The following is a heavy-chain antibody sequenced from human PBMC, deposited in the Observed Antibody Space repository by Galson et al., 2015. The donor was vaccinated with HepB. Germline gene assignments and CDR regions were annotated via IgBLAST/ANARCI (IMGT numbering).Heavy chain of an antibody. D-gene: IGHD1-26*01. CDR2: IYSGGST. V-gene: IGHV3-66*01. J-gene: IGHJ4*02. CDR1: GFTVSSNY. Sequence: SLRLSCAASGFTVSSNYMSWVRQAPGKGLEWVSVIYSGGSTYYADSVKGRFTISRDNSKNTVYLQMHSLRAEDTAVYYCAGAGATDFDYWGQRTLFTVSS. CDR3: AGAGATDFDY.